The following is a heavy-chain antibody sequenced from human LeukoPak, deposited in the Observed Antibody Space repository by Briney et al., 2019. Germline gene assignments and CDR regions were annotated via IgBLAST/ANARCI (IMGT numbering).Heavy chain of an antibody. CDR2: IYYSGST. CDR1: GGSISSYY. V-gene: IGHV4-59*08. D-gene: IGHD2-2*01. J-gene: IGHJ4*02. CDR3: ARQYCSSTSCFEDY. Sequence: SETLSLTCTVSGGSISSYYWSWIRQPPGKGLEWIGYIYYSGSTNYNPSLKSRVTISVDTSKNQFSLKLSSVTAADTAVYYCARQYCSSTSCFEDYRGQGTLVTVSS.